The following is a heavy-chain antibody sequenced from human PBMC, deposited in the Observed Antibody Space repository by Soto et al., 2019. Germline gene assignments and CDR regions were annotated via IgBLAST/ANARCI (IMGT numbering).Heavy chain of an antibody. CDR2: ISNDGSDK. J-gene: IGHJ3*01. D-gene: IGHD6-13*01. V-gene: IGHV3-30*18. CDR3: AKDQGIAASHGID. Sequence: GGSLRLSCAASGFTFNNYGMHWVRQAPGKGLEWVAVISNDGSDKYYADSVKGRLTISRDNSKDTLYLQMNSLRAEDTAVYYCAKDQGIAASHGIDWGQGTMVTVSS. CDR1: GFTFNNYG.